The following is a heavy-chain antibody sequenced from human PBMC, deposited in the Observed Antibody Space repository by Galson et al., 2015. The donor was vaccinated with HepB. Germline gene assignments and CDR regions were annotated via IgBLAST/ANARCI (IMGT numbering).Heavy chain of an antibody. CDR2: IDPSDSYT. CDR1: GYTFTAFW. J-gene: IGHJ3*02. Sequence: QSGAEVKKPGESLRISCKGSGYTFTAFWISWVRQIPGKGLEWMGRIDPSDSYTDYSPSFQGHVSMSVDKSTTTAYLQWSSLKASDTAMYYCAKQVYSGRISALDIWGQGTMVTLSS. D-gene: IGHD1-26*01. V-gene: IGHV5-10-1*01. CDR3: AKQVYSGRISALDI.